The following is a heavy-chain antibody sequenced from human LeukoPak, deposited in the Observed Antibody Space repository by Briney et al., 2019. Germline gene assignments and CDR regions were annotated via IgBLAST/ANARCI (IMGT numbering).Heavy chain of an antibody. CDR1: GFTFSDYW. Sequence: GGSLRLSCTASGFTFSDYWMIWVRPVLGEGLQWVADIKQDGSDRFYVDSVKGRFTISRDNAKNSVYLQMNSLRAEDTAVYYCARLYCGVGICYSYYMDVWGKGTTVTVSS. CDR2: IKQDGSDR. J-gene: IGHJ6*03. D-gene: IGHD2-21*01. CDR3: ARLYCGVGICYSYYMDV. V-gene: IGHV3-7*01.